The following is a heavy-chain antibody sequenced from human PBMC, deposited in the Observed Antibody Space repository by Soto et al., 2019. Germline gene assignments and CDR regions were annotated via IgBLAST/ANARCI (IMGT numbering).Heavy chain of an antibody. J-gene: IGHJ5*02. Sequence: QVQLVESGGGVVQPGRSLRLSCVASGFTFSSYGMHWVRQAPGKGLEWVAVIAYDGSNKYYADSVKGRFTISRDNSKKTLYLQMNSLRAEDTAVYYCAKDNCISTSCYRLYNWFDPWGQGTLVTVSS. CDR2: IAYDGSNK. V-gene: IGHV3-30*18. CDR3: AKDNCISTSCYRLYNWFDP. CDR1: GFTFSSYG. D-gene: IGHD2-2*01.